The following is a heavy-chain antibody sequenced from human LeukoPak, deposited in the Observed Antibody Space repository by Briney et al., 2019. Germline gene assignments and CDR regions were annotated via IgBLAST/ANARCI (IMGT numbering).Heavy chain of an antibody. CDR3: PKTTRYFGMDV. D-gene: IGHD4-17*01. CDR1: GRSISSYY. V-gene: IGHV4-59*01. CDR2: IYNSGST. J-gene: IGHJ6*02. Sequence: PSETLSLTCTVSGRSISSYYWSWIRQPPGKGLEWIAYIYNSGSTSSNPSLKSRVTISVDTSNNQFSLKLSSVTAADTAVYYCPKTTRYFGMDVWGQGTTVTVSS.